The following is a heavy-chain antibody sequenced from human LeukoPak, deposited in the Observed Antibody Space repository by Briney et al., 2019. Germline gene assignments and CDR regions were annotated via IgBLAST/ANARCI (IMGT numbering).Heavy chain of an antibody. CDR1: GYSFTNYG. CDR2: ISAYDGNA. Sequence: ASVKVSCKASGYSFTNYGINWVRQAPGQGLEWMGWISAYDGNANYAQKLQGRLTVTTDTSTNTAYMELRSLRSDDTAVYYCARGAPGYCSSTTCYPDSYFYYYYMDVWGKGTTVTISS. CDR3: ARGAPGYCSSTTCYPDSYFYYYYMDV. D-gene: IGHD2-2*01. V-gene: IGHV1-18*01. J-gene: IGHJ6*03.